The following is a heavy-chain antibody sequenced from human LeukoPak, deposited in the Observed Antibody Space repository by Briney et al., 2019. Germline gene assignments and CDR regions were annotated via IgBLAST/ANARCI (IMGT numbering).Heavy chain of an antibody. D-gene: IGHD6-19*01. CDR2: ISSSSSYI. V-gene: IGHV3-21*01. Sequence: GGSLRLSCAASGFTFSSYSMNSVRQAPGKGLEWVSSISSSSSYIYYADSVKGRFTISRDNAKNSLYLQMNSLRAEDTAVYYCARDLTSSGWDPSDYWGQGTLVTVSS. CDR1: GFTFSSYS. J-gene: IGHJ4*02. CDR3: ARDLTSSGWDPSDY.